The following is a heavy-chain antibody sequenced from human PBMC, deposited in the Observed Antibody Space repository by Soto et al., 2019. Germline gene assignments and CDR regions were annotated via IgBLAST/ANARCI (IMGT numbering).Heavy chain of an antibody. D-gene: IGHD3-10*01. CDR2: INHSGST. CDR3: ARERTLLWFGELLRDYGMDV. J-gene: IGHJ6*02. Sequence: QVQLQQWGAGLLKPSETLSLTCAVYGGSFSGYYWSWIRQPPGKGLGWIGEINHSGSTNYNPSLKSRVTISVDTSKNQFSLKLSSVTAADTAVYYCARERTLLWFGELLRDYGMDVWGQGTTVTVSS. CDR1: GGSFSGYY. V-gene: IGHV4-34*01.